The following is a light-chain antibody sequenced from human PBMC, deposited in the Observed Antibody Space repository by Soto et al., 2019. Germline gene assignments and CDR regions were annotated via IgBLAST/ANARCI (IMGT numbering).Light chain of an antibody. Sequence: IQITQSPSSLSASVGDRVTNTCRTRQDIINYLAWYQQKQGQVPKLLIYAASTLRAGVPSRFSGGGSGTDFSLTISSLQHEDVETYYCQKYNSAPHTFGGGTKVEIQ. CDR2: AAS. J-gene: IGKJ4*01. CDR1: QDIINY. V-gene: IGKV1-27*01. CDR3: QKYNSAPHT.